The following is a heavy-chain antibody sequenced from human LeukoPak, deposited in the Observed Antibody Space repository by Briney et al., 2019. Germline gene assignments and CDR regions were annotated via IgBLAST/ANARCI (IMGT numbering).Heavy chain of an antibody. V-gene: IGHV3-30*04. D-gene: IGHD3-10*01. CDR3: AKGPYYYGSGSFNEPKTPFDY. J-gene: IGHJ4*02. CDR1: GFTFSSYA. CDR2: ISYDGSNK. Sequence: SGGSLRLSCAASGFTFSSYAMHWVRQAPGKGLEWVAVISYDGSNKYYADSVKGRFTISRDNSKNTLYLQMNSLRAEDTAVYYCAKGPYYYGSGSFNEPKTPFDYWGQGTLVTVSS.